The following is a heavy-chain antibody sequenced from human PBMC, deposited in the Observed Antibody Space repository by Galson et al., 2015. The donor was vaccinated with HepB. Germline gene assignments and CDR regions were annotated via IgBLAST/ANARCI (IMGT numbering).Heavy chain of an antibody. J-gene: IGHJ2*01. CDR1: GGTFSSYT. CDR3: GSGGIAAAGDGYFVL. CDR2: IIPILGIA. V-gene: IGHV1-69*02. Sequence: SVKVSCKASGGTFSSYTISWVRQAPGQGLEWMGRIIPILGIANYAQKFQGRVTITADKSTSTAYMELSSLRSEDTAVYYCGSGGIAAAGDGYFVLWGRGTLVTVSS. D-gene: IGHD6-13*01.